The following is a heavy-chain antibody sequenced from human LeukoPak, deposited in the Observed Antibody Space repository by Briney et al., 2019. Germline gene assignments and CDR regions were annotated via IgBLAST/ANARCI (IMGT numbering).Heavy chain of an antibody. CDR2: INYSGST. V-gene: IGHV4-34*01. D-gene: IGHD5-18*01. CDR3: ARRAGYSYGYYFDY. J-gene: IGHJ4*02. CDR1: GGSFSGYF. Sequence: SETLSLTCAVYGGSFSGYFWTWIRQPPGKGLEWIGEINYSGSTNYNPSLKSRVTISVDTSKNQFSLKLSSVTAADTAVYYCARRAGYSYGYYFDYWGQGTLVTVSS.